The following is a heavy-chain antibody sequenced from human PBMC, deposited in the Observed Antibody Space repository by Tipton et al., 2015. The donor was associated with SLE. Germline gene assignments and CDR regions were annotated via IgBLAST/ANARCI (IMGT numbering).Heavy chain of an antibody. D-gene: IGHD4/OR15-4a*01. J-gene: IGHJ5*02. V-gene: IGHV4-34*01. CDR1: GGSFSGYY. Sequence: LRLSCAVYGGSFSGYYWSWLRQSPGKGLEWIGGINPSGSTNYNPSLKSRVTISVDRSNNQFSLNLSSGTAADTAVYYCARERIEEYGGKENWIDPWGQGTLVTVSS. CDR2: INPSGST. CDR3: ARERIEEYGGKENWIDP.